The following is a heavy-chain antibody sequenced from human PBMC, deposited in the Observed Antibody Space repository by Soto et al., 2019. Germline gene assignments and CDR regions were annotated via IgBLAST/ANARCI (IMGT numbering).Heavy chain of an antibody. Sequence: EVQLVQSGAEVKKPGESLRISCKGSGYSFTSDRITWVRQMPGKGLEWMGMIDPSDSYTNYSPSFQGHVTISADKSISTAYLQWSSLRASDTATCYCARRGVTTLGFWGQGTLVTVSS. V-gene: IGHV5-10-1*01. J-gene: IGHJ4*02. CDR3: ARRGVTTLGF. CDR1: GYSFTSDR. D-gene: IGHD3-16*01. CDR2: IDPSDSYT.